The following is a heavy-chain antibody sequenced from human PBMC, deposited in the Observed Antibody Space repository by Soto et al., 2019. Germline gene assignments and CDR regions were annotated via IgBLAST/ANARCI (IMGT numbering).Heavy chain of an antibody. Sequence: SETLSLTCTVSGGSISSSSYYWGWIRQPPGKGLEWIGSIYYSGSTYYNPSLKSRVTISVDTSKNQFSLKLSSVTAADTAVYYCARHSSLLRVWGSYRGYYFDYWGQGTLVTVSS. CDR1: GGSISSSSYY. V-gene: IGHV4-39*01. CDR2: IYYSGST. CDR3: ARHSSLLRVWGSYRGYYFDY. J-gene: IGHJ4*02. D-gene: IGHD3-16*02.